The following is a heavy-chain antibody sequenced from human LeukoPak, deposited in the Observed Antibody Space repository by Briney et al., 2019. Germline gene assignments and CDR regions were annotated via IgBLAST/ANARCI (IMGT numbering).Heavy chain of an antibody. J-gene: IGHJ4*02. CDR1: GFSFRSYG. D-gene: IGHD3-22*01. CDR2: IGSDGSNK. CDR3: AKEIYYDSSAFFDY. Sequence: PGGSLRLSCAASGFSFRSYGIHWVRQAPGKGLEWVAVIGSDGSNKYYADSVKGRFTISRDNSKNTLYLQMNSLRTEDTAAYFCAKEIYYDSSAFFDYWGQGTLVTVSS. V-gene: IGHV3-30*18.